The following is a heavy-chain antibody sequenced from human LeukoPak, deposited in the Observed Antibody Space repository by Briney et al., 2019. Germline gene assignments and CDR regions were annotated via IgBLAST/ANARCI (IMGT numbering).Heavy chain of an antibody. CDR3: ARAPNSGSYHDY. Sequence: SETLSLTCAVYGGSFSGYYWSWIRQPPGKGREWIGEINHSGSTNYNPSLKSRVTISVDTSKNQFSLKLSSVTAADTAVYYCARAPNSGSYHDYWGQGTLVTVSS. CDR1: GGSFSGYY. J-gene: IGHJ4*02. D-gene: IGHD1-26*01. V-gene: IGHV4-34*01. CDR2: INHSGST.